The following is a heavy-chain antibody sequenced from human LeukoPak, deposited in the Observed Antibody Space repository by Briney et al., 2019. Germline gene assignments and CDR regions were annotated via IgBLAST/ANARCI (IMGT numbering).Heavy chain of an antibody. D-gene: IGHD5-24*01. J-gene: IGHJ4*02. CDR2: IYYSGST. CDR3: AATVDGYNLLFDY. V-gene: IGHV4-59*08. Sequence: SETLSLTCTVSGGSISSYYWRWIRQPPGKGLEWIGYIYYSGSTNYNPSLKSRVTISVDTSKNQFSLKLSSVTAADTAVYYCAATVDGYNLLFDYWGQGTLVTVSS. CDR1: GGSISSYY.